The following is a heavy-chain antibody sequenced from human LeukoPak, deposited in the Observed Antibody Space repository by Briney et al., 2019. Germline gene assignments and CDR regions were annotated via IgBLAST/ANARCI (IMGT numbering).Heavy chain of an antibody. CDR1: GFXFSNYA. CDR3: AKAGGIYSPFDF. Sequence: GGSLRLSCAASGFXFSNYAISWVRQAPGKGLEWVSGIRGNGGNTYYADSVKGRFTISRDNSKNTLYLQMNSLRAEDTAIYYCAKAGGIYSPFDFWGQGTLVSVSS. CDR2: IRGNGGNT. J-gene: IGHJ4*02. V-gene: IGHV3-23*01. D-gene: IGHD1-26*01.